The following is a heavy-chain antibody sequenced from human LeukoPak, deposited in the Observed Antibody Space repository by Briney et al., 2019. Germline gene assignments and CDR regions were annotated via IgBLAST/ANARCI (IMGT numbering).Heavy chain of an antibody. Sequence: GESLRLSCVASGFNFRSFGMHWVRQAPGKGLEWVAVVSYDGTNKYYRDSVKGRFTISRDNSKNTLYLQMGSLRAEDMAVYYCVNYGMDVWGQGTTVTVSS. CDR3: VNYGMDV. V-gene: IGHV3-30*18. CDR2: VSYDGTNK. CDR1: GFNFRSFG. J-gene: IGHJ6*02.